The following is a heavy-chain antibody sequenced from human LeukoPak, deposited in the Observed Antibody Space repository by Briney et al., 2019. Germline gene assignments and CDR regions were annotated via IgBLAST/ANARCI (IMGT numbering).Heavy chain of an antibody. Sequence: SETLSLTCAVYGGSFSGYYWSWIRQPPGKGLEWIGEINHRGSTNYNPSLKSRVTISVDTSKNQFSLKLSSVTAADTAVYYCARRWYSSGFDYWGQGTLVTVSS. CDR1: GGSFSGYY. CDR2: INHRGST. V-gene: IGHV4-34*01. J-gene: IGHJ4*02. CDR3: ARRWYSSGFDY. D-gene: IGHD6-19*01.